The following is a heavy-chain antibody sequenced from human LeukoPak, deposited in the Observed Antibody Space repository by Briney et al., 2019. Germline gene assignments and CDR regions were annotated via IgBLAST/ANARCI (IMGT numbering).Heavy chain of an antibody. Sequence: SETLSLTCTVSGGSISSYYWSWIRQPPGKGLEWIGYIYYSGSTNYNPSLKSRVTISVDTSKNRFSLKLSSVTAADTAVYYCASLRRGRRAPRLYYFDYWGQGTLVTVSS. CDR1: GGSISSYY. CDR2: IYYSGST. D-gene: IGHD5-12*01. V-gene: IGHV4-59*08. CDR3: ASLRRGRRAPRLYYFDY. J-gene: IGHJ4*02.